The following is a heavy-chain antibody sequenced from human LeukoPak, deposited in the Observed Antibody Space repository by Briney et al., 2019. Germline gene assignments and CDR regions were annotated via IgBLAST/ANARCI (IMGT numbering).Heavy chain of an antibody. V-gene: IGHV4-38-2*01. CDR2: IYHSGST. CDR1: DYSISSGYY. D-gene: IGHD2-2*02. Sequence: PSETLSLTCAVSDYSISSGYYWGWIRQPPGKGLEWIGNIYHSGSTYYNPSLKSRVTISVDTSKNQFSLKLSSVTAADTAVYYCATLIVLESTAIEYNWFDPWGQGTLVTVSS. J-gene: IGHJ5*02. CDR3: ATLIVLESTAIEYNWFDP.